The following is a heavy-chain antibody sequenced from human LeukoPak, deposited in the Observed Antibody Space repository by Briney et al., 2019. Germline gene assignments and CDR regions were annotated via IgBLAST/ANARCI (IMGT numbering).Heavy chain of an antibody. V-gene: IGHV1-8*03. D-gene: IGHD2-2*02. CDR3: ARVGGTYCSSTSCYIIPFDY. J-gene: IGHJ4*02. CDR2: MNPNSGNT. Sequence: ASVKVSCKASGYTFTNYGISWVRQATGQGLEWMGWMNPNSGNTGYAQKFQGRVTITRNTSISTAYMELSSLRSEDTAVYYCARVGGTYCSSTSCYIIPFDYWGQGTLVTVSS. CDR1: GYTFTNYG.